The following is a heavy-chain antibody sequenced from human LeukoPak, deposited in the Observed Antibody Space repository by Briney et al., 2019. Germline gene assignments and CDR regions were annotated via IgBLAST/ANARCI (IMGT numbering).Heavy chain of an antibody. CDR1: GDSVSNNSAI. CDR2: TYYRSKWYN. J-gene: IGHJ4*02. Sequence: SQTLSLTCAVSGDSVSNNSAIWIWIRQSPSRGLQWLGRTYYRSKWYNDYAVSVKSQITLNVDTSKNQFSLQLNSVTPEDTAVYYCARSSNLHYFDYRGQGTQVTVSS. V-gene: IGHV6-1*01. CDR3: ARSSNLHYFDY.